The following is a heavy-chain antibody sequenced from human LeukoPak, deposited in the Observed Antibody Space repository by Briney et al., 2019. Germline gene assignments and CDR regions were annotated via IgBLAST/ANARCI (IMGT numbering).Heavy chain of an antibody. Sequence: GGSLRLSCAASGITFSGYAMNWVRQAPGKGLEWVSYISDIGTTQHYADSVKGRFTISRDNAKNSLYLQMNSLTAEDTAVYYCARDRSKVTAYDDALDIWGQGTMVIVSS. V-gene: IGHV3-48*03. CDR3: ARDRSKVTAYDDALDI. CDR1: GITFSGYA. D-gene: IGHD2-21*02. J-gene: IGHJ3*02. CDR2: ISDIGTTQ.